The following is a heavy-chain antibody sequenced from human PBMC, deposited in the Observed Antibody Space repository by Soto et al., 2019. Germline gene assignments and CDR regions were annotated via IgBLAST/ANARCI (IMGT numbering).Heavy chain of an antibody. V-gene: IGHV3-7*02. CDR1: GFTFSSNW. Sequence: PGGSLRLSCVGSGFTFSSNWMTWVRQAPGKGLEWVGNIRQDGSEKNYVDSVKGRFTISRDNAKNSLYLQMNSLRAEDTAVYYGARAERRTWPSYYYYGMDVWGKGTTVTVSS. D-gene: IGHD3-16*01. J-gene: IGHJ6*04. CDR3: ARAERRTWPSYYYYGMDV. CDR2: IRQDGSEK.